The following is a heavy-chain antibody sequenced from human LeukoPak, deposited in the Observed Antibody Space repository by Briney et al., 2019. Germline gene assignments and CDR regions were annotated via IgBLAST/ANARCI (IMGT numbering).Heavy chain of an antibody. CDR1: GGSISSYY. V-gene: IGHV4-59*01. Sequence: NSSETLSLTCTVSGGSISSYYWSWIRQPPGKGLEWIGYIYYSGSTNYNPSLKSRVTISVDMSKNRFSLKLSSVTAADTAVYYCARDYYDSSGYYYSFDYRGQGTLVTVSS. CDR2: IYYSGST. D-gene: IGHD3-22*01. J-gene: IGHJ4*02. CDR3: ARDYYDSSGYYYSFDY.